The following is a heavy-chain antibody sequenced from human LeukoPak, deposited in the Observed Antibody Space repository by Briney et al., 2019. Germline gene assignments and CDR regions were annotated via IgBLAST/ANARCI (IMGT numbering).Heavy chain of an antibody. J-gene: IGHJ4*02. CDR1: GFTFSSYA. V-gene: IGHV3-23*01. D-gene: IGHD6-19*01. CDR2: ISGSGGST. Sequence: GGSLRLSCAASGFTFSSYAMGWVRQAPGKALEGVSDISGSGGSTYYADSVKGRSTISKDNSKNTLYLQMNSLRAEDTAVYYCAKGIAVASYYFDYWGQGTLVTVSS. CDR3: AKGIAVASYYFDY.